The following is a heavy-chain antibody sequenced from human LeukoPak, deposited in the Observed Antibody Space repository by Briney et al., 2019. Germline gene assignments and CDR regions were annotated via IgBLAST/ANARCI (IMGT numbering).Heavy chain of an antibody. CDR1: FDSPTSNW. V-gene: IGHV4-4*02. CDR2: IHKSGNT. Sequence: SETLSLTCAVSFDSPTSNWWSWVRQPPGKGLEWIGEIHKSGNTNYNPSLKSRVTISMDRSKNQIALDLASVTAADTAVYYCAREIVGAPTPGAYWGQGTLVTVSS. J-gene: IGHJ4*02. CDR3: AREIVGAPTPGAY. D-gene: IGHD1-26*01.